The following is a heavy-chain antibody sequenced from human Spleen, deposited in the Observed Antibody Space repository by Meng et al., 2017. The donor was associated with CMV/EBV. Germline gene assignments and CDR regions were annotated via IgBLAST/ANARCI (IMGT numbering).Heavy chain of an antibody. Sequence: GESLKISCAVSGFTFSRYRMNWVRQAPGRGLEWLSSIHTGRTSMSHADSVKGRFSISRDNAKNSLYLQMNSLRAEDTAMYHCARGGYCSNTSCYTKDDIDYWGQGTLVTVSS. J-gene: IGHJ4*02. CDR3: ARGGYCSNTSCYTKDDIDY. D-gene: IGHD2-2*02. CDR2: IHTGRTSM. V-gene: IGHV3-21*01. CDR1: GFTFSRYR.